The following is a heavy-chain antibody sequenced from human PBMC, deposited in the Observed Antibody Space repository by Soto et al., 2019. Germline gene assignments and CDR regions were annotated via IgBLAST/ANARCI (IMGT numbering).Heavy chain of an antibody. Sequence: SETLSLTCAVYGGSFSGYYWSWIRQPPGKGLEWIGEINHSGSTNYNPSLKSRVTISVDTSKNQFSLKLSSVTAADTAVYYCARERTTVTTDRVFLDDDAFDIWGQGTMVTVSS. D-gene: IGHD4-4*01. V-gene: IGHV4-34*01. CDR2: INHSGST. CDR3: ARERTTVTTDRVFLDDDAFDI. CDR1: GGSFSGYY. J-gene: IGHJ3*02.